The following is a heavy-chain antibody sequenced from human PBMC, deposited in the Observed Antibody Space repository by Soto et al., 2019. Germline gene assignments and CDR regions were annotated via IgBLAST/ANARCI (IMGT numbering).Heavy chain of an antibody. CDR3: HYYDSSGYIDY. Sequence: SETLSLTCTVSGGSISSSSSYWGWIRQPQGKGLEWIGNVYYFGTTYYNPSLKSRFTISADTSNNQFSLKLTSVTAADTAVYFCHYYDSSGYIDYWGQGTQVTVS. D-gene: IGHD3-22*01. J-gene: IGHJ4*02. CDR1: GGSISSSSSY. CDR2: VYYFGTT. V-gene: IGHV4-39*01.